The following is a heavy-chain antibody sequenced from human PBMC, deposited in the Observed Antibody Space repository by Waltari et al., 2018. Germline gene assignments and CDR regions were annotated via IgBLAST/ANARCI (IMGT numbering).Heavy chain of an antibody. J-gene: IGHJ6*02. CDR2: ISGSGSHI. CDR1: GITFSTYD. Sequence: EVQLVESGGGLVKPGGSLGLSWAASGITFSTYDFLWVRQAPGKGLEVVSSISGSGSHIYYAASVRGRFTISRDNAQSSLYLQMDTLRAEDTAVYYCTRDTSTVEPTYYYYYGMDVWGQGTTVTVSS. D-gene: IGHD4-17*01. CDR3: TRDTSTVEPTYYYYYGMDV. V-gene: IGHV3-21*06.